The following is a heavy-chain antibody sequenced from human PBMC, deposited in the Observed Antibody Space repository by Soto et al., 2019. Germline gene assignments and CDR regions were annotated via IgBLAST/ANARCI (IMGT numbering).Heavy chain of an antibody. D-gene: IGHD3-10*01. J-gene: IGHJ4*02. CDR3: ASRWFGELVYQFDY. Sequence: QVQLVQSGAEVKKPGGSVKVACKPSGYTFTSYGITWVRQAPGQGLEWMGWSSAYNGNTNYAQKFQGRVTMTTDTSTSTAYMELRSLGSDDTAVYYCASRWFGELVYQFDYWGQGTLVTVSS. V-gene: IGHV1-18*01. CDR2: SSAYNGNT. CDR1: GYTFTSYG.